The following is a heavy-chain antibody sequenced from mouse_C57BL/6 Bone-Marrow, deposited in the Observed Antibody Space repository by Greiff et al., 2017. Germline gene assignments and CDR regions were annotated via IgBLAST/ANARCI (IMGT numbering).Heavy chain of an antibody. CDR2: INPSSGYT. V-gene: IGHV1-4*01. D-gene: IGHD3-2*01. CDR3: ARGRQGRGWFAY. CDR1: GYTFTSYT. Sequence: LQESGAELARPGASVKMSCKASGYTFTSYTMHWVKQRPGQGLEWIGYINPSSGYTKYNQKFKDKATLTADKSSSTAYMQLSSLTSEDSAVYYCARGRQGRGWFAYWGRGTLVTVSA. J-gene: IGHJ3*01.